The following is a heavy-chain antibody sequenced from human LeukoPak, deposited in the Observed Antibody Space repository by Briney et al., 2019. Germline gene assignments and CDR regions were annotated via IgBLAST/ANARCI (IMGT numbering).Heavy chain of an antibody. CDR2: VYYSGST. V-gene: IGHV4-39*07. CDR3: SRELPLGSTLFDP. J-gene: IGHJ5*02. CDR1: GGSISSINYY. D-gene: IGHD2-2*01. Sequence: SETLSLTCTVSGGSISSINYYWGWIRQPPGKGLGWIGSVYYSGSTDYNPSLKSRVTISVDTSKNQFSLKLSSVTAADTAVYYCSRELPLGSTLFDPWGQGTLVIVSS.